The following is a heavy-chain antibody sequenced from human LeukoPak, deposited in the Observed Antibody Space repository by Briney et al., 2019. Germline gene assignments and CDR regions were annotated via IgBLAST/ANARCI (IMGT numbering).Heavy chain of an antibody. J-gene: IGHJ4*02. D-gene: IGHD7-27*01. Sequence: PGGSLRLSCAASGFAFSSYSMNWVRQAPGKGLEWVSSISSSSSYIYYADSVKGRFTISRDNAKNSLYLQMNSLRAEDTAVYYCANGDVRSPMTTDYWGQGTLVTVSS. CDR1: GFAFSSYS. V-gene: IGHV3-21*01. CDR2: ISSSSSYI. CDR3: ANGDVRSPMTTDY.